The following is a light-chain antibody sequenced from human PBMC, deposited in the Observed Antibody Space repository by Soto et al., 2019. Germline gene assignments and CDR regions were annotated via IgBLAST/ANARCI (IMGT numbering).Light chain of an antibody. CDR3: SSYTSSNTRVV. J-gene: IGLJ2*01. CDR2: DVS. Sequence: QSVLTQPASVSGSPGQSITISCTGTSSDVGGYNYVSWYQQHPGKAPKLMIYDVSIRPSGVSYRFSGSKSGNTASLTISGLQAEDEADYYCSSYTSSNTRVVFGGGTKVTVL. V-gene: IGLV2-14*01. CDR1: SSDVGGYNY.